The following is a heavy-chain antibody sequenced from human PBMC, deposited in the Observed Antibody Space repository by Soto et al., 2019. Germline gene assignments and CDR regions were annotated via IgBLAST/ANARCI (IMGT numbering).Heavy chain of an antibody. D-gene: IGHD3-3*01. V-gene: IGHV3-21*01. CDR2: ISSSSSYI. CDR1: GFTFSSYS. CDR3: ARVPFVTIFGVATGNNCFDP. J-gene: IGHJ5*01. Sequence: PVGSLRLSCAASGFTFSSYSMNWVRQAPGKGLEWVSSISSSSSYIYYADSVKGRFTIYRDNAKNSLYLKMNRLRAEETAVYYCARVPFVTIFGVATGNNCFDPWGQGTLVTVSS.